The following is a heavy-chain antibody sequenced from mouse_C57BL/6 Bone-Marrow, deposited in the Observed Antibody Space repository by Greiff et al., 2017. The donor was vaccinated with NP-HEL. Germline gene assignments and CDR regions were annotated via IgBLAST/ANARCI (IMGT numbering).Heavy chain of an antibody. V-gene: IGHV1-50*01. D-gene: IGHD2-4*01. CDR3: AREGEYDYSY. CDR1: GYTFTSYW. CDR2: IDPSDSYT. J-gene: IGHJ3*01. Sequence: QVQLQQPGAELVKPGASVKLSCKASGYTFTSYWMQWVKQRPGQGLEWIGEIDPSDSYTNYNQKFKGKATLTVDTSSSTAYMQLSSLTSEASAVYYCAREGEYDYSYWGQGTLVTVSA.